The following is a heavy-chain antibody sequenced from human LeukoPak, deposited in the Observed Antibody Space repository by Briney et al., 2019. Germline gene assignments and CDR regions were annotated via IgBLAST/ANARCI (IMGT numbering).Heavy chain of an antibody. CDR1: GGSFSDYY. CDR3: ARRDTVGWDS. D-gene: IGHD1-26*01. V-gene: IGHV4-34*01. J-gene: IGHJ4*02. Sequence: SETLSLTCAVYGGSFSDYYWNWIRQSPGKGLEWIGEINRSGSTNCNPSLKRRVTLSVDTSKNQLSLKLSSVTAADTALYYCARRDTVGWDSWGQGTLVTVSS. CDR2: INRSGST.